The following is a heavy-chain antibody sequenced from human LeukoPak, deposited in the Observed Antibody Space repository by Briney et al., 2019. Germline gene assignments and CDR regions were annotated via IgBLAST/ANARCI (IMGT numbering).Heavy chain of an antibody. D-gene: IGHD3-9*01. V-gene: IGHV4-34*01. CDR2: INHSGST. J-gene: IGHJ4*02. CDR1: GGSFSGYY. CDR3: ARETYYDISTGYHAYYFDY. Sequence: SETLSLTCAVYGGSFSGYYWSWIRQPPGKGLEWIGEINHSGSTNYNPSLKSRVTISVDTSKNQFSLKLSSVTAADTAVYYCARETYYDISTGYHAYYFDYWGQGTLVTVSS.